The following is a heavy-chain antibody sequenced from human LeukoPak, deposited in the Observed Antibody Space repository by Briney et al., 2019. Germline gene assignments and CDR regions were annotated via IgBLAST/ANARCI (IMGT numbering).Heavy chain of an antibody. Sequence: SETLSLTCTVPGGSISSYYWSWIRQPPGKGLEWIGYIYYSGSTNYNPSLKSRVTISVDTSKNQFSLKLSSVTAADTAVYYCASAKNPRTFDYWGQGTLVTVSS. V-gene: IGHV4-59*08. CDR3: ASAKNPRTFDY. CDR2: IYYSGST. D-gene: IGHD1-14*01. J-gene: IGHJ4*02. CDR1: GGSISSYY.